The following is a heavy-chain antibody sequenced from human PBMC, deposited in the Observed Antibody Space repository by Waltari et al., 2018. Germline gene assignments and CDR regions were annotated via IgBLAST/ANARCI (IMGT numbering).Heavy chain of an antibody. J-gene: IGHJ4*02. CDR1: GGTFSSYA. CDR2: INPNSGGT. Sequence: QVQLVQSGAEVKKPGSSVKVSCKASGGTFSSYAISWVRQAPGQGLEWMGGINPNSGGTNYAQKFQGRVTMTRDTSISTAYMELSRLRSDDTAVYYCARDGLGGRTGTPDYWGQGTLVTVSS. V-gene: IGHV1-2*02. D-gene: IGHD1-1*01. CDR3: ARDGLGGRTGTPDY.